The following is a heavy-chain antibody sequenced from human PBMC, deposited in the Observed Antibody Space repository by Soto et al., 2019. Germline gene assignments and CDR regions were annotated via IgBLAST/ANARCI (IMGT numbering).Heavy chain of an antibody. Sequence: GASVKVSCKASGYTFTSYGISWVRQAPGQGLEWLGWISAYNGNTNYAQKLQGRVTMTTDTSTSTAYMELRSLRSDDTAVYYCARDRAVVVPAARSTLYYFDYWGQGTLVTVSS. CDR3: ARDRAVVVPAARSTLYYFDY. D-gene: IGHD2-2*01. J-gene: IGHJ4*02. CDR2: ISAYNGNT. CDR1: GYTFTSYG. V-gene: IGHV1-18*01.